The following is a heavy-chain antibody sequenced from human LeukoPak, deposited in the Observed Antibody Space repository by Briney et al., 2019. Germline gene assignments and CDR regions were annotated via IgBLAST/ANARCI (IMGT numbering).Heavy chain of an antibody. Sequence: GGSLRLSCPASGFTFSSYSMSWVRQAPGKGLEWVSAISGSGGSTYYADSVKGRFTISRDNSKNTLYLQMNSLRAEDTAVYYCAKDGYDILTGPRGGWFDPWGQGTLVTVSS. J-gene: IGHJ5*02. CDR1: GFTFSSYS. CDR2: ISGSGGST. D-gene: IGHD3-9*01. V-gene: IGHV3-23*01. CDR3: AKDGYDILTGPRGGWFDP.